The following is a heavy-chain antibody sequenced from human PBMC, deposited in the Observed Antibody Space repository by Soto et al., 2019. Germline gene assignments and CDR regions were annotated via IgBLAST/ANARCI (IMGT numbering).Heavy chain of an antibody. J-gene: IGHJ6*02. CDR2: ISYDGSNK. D-gene: IGHD3-22*01. Sequence: PVRALRLSGATSGFTFSSYALHGGPQGRGRGLEWVAVISYDGSNKYYADSVKGRFTISRDNSKNTLYLQMNSLRAEDTAVYSCANSMLVEVDSGMAVWGHGHTVTLS. CDR1: GFTFSSYA. CDR3: ANSMLVEVDSGMAV. V-gene: IGHV3-30-3*02.